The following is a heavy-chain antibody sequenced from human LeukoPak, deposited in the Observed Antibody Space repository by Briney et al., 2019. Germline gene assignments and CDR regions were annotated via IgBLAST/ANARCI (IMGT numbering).Heavy chain of an antibody. CDR1: GFTFSSYW. CDR3: ARQGVYGSGSYYWFDP. V-gene: IGHV4-39*01. Sequence: PGGSLRLSCAASGFTFSSYWMSWVRQAPGKGREWLGSIFYSGSTYYNPSLRSRVTMSVDTSENQFSLRLTSVTAADTAVYYCARQGVYGSGSYYWFDPWGQGTLVTVSS. D-gene: IGHD3-10*01. J-gene: IGHJ5*02. CDR2: IFYSGST.